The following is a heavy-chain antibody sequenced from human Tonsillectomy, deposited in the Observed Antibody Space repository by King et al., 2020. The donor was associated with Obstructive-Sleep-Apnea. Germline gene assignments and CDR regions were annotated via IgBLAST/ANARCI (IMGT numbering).Heavy chain of an antibody. Sequence: VQLVESGAEVKKPGSSVKVSCKASGGTFSSYAISWVRQAPGQGLEWMGGIIPIFGTASYAQRFQGRVTITADESTSTVYMQLSSLRSEATAVYYCARVECSSASCYYDYWGQGTLVTVSS. CDR1: GGTFSSYA. D-gene: IGHD2-2*01. V-gene: IGHV1-69*01. CDR3: ARVECSSASCYYDY. J-gene: IGHJ4*02. CDR2: IIPIFGTA.